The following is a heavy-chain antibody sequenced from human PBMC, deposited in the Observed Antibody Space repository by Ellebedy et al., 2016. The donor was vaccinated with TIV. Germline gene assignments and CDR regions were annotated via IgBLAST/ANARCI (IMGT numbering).Heavy chain of an antibody. CDR3: AHSFRSSDWRYYFDY. CDR2: FYWDNDK. Sequence: SGPTLVKPTQTLTLTCTFSGFSLRPSGVGVGWIRQPTGKAVEWLSLFYWDNDKRYSPSLKSRLTITKDNSKNQVVLTMTNMDPVDTATYYCAHSFRSSDWRYYFDYWGQGTLVTVSS. J-gene: IGHJ4*02. CDR1: GFSLRPSGVG. V-gene: IGHV2-5*02. D-gene: IGHD6-19*01.